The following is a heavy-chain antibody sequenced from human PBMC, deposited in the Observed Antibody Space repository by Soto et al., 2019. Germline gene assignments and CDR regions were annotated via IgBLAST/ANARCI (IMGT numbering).Heavy chain of an antibody. D-gene: IGHD2-2*01. V-gene: IGHV1-69*01. Sequence: QVQLVQSGAEVKKPGSSVKVSCKASGGTFSSYAISWVRQAPGQGLEWMGGIIPIFGTANYAQKFQGRVTITSDESTSTAYMELSSLRSEDTAVYYCARGGSVHCSSTGCSDFDYWGQGTLVTVSS. CDR3: ARGGSVHCSSTGCSDFDY. CDR1: GGTFSSYA. CDR2: IIPIFGTA. J-gene: IGHJ4*02.